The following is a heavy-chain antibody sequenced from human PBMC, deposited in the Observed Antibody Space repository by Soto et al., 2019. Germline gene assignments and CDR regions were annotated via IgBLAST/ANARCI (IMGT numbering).Heavy chain of an antibody. CDR2: IYYSGSA. CDR1: GSSDNSDSYY. V-gene: IGHV4-61*01. D-gene: IGHD2-2*01. J-gene: IGHJ6*04. Sequence: SETLSLTGTVSGSSDNSDSYYLTWIRQPPGKGLEWIGYIYYSGSAFYNASLNRRVTISLDTSKNQFSLRLNSLTAADTAMYFCPRDVLAQPKGGLVVWYAGISLTVFS. CDR3: PRDVLAQPKGGLVV.